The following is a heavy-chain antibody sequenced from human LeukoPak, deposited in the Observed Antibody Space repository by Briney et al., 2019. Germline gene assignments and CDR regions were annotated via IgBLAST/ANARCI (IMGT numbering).Heavy chain of an antibody. V-gene: IGHV3-13*05. CDR2: IGTAGAP. J-gene: IGHJ6*04. CDR1: GFTFSSYG. CDR3: ARSRSLLLHGMDV. D-gene: IGHD2-15*01. Sequence: GGSLRLSCAASGFTFSSYGMHWVRQGKGLXXVSAIGTAGAPYYPGSVKGRFTIYRENAKNSLYLQMNSLRAGDTAVYYCARSRSLLLHGMDVWGKGTTVTVSS.